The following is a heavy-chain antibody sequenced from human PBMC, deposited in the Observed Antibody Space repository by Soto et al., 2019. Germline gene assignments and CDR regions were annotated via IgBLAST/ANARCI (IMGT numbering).Heavy chain of an antibody. Sequence: QPVGSLRLSCAASGFTFSSYGMHWVRQAPGKGLEWVAVISYDGSNKYYADSVKGRFTISRDNSKNTLYLQMNSLRAEDTAVYYCAKESSSYYGMDVWGQGTTVTVSS. CDR3: AKESSSYYGMDV. V-gene: IGHV3-30*18. CDR2: ISYDGSNK. D-gene: IGHD6-6*01. CDR1: GFTFSSYG. J-gene: IGHJ6*02.